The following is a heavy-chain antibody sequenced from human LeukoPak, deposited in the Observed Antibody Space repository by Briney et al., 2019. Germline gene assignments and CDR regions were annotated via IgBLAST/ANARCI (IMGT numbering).Heavy chain of an antibody. J-gene: IGHJ5*02. CDR2: INHSGST. Sequence: PSETLSLTCAVYGGSSSGYYWSWIRQPPGKGLEWIGEINHSGSTNYNPSLKSRVTISVDTSKNQFSLKLSSVTAADTAVYYCARGFSGSYRKVSNWFDPWGQGTLVTVSS. CDR1: GGSSSGYY. CDR3: ARGFSGSYRKVSNWFDP. D-gene: IGHD1-26*01. V-gene: IGHV4-34*01.